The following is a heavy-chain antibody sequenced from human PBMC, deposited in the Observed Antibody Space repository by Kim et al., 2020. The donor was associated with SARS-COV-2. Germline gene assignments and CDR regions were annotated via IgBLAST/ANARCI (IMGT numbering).Heavy chain of an antibody. J-gene: IGHJ2*01. D-gene: IGHD6-13*01. CDR1: GFTFGTFW. CDR2: IKEDGSER. CDR3: ARRPGSRYTTFDL. Sequence: GGSLRLSCAASGFTFGTFWMIWVRQAPGKGLEWVANIKEDGSERFYMDSVKGRFTISRDNAKNSVYLQMNSLRGEDTAVYYCARRPGSRYTTFDLWGRGT. V-gene: IGHV3-7*03.